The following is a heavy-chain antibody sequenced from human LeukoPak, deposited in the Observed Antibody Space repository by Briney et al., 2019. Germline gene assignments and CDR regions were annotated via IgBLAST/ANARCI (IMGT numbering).Heavy chain of an antibody. Sequence: GGSLRLSCAASEFTFNSYSFNWIRQPPGGRLEWASSISSGSTYIYYSDSVKGRFTVSRDNAKNSLFLQMNNLRAEDTAVYYCARDPFYYDAAGSDDYWGQGTLVTVSS. D-gene: IGHD3-22*01. CDR2: ISSGSTYI. J-gene: IGHJ4*02. CDR1: EFTFNSYS. V-gene: IGHV3-21*01. CDR3: ARDPFYYDAAGSDDY.